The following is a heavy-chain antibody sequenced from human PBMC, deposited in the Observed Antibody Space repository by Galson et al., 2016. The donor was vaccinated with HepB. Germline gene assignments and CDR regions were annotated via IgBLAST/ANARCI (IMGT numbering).Heavy chain of an antibody. D-gene: IGHD5/OR15-5a*01. Sequence: TLSLTCNVSGGSMDRGVYSWSWIRQPPGRGLEWIGDIHHGGTTYFNPSLQSRLTMLLDRSNSQFSLELSSVTAADTAIYYCACRSTMVYYYFDFWGQGSLVTVSS. CDR3: ACRSTMVYYYFDF. V-gene: IGHV4-30-2*01. CDR2: IHHGGTT. CDR1: GGSMDRGVYS. J-gene: IGHJ4*02.